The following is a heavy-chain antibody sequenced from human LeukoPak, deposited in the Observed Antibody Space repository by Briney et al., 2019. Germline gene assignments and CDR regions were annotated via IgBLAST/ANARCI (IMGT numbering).Heavy chain of an antibody. V-gene: IGHV1-69*06. CDR1: GGTFSSHA. CDR2: IIPIFGTA. Sequence: SVKVSCKASGGTFSSHAISWVRQAPGQGLEWMGGIIPIFGTANYAQKFQGRVTITADKSTSTAYMELSSLRSEDTAVYYCARVNLGRYCSGGSCSYYFDYWGQGTLVTVSS. J-gene: IGHJ4*02. D-gene: IGHD2-15*01. CDR3: ARVNLGRYCSGGSCSYYFDY.